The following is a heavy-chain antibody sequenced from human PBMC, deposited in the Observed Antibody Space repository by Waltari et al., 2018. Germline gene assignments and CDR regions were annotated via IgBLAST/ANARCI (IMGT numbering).Heavy chain of an antibody. CDR1: GGSISSSANN. Sequence: QLQLQESGPGLVKPSETLSLTCAVSGGSISSSANNRGWIRQPPGKGLEWFGSIHYRWSTYSNPTTKSRLTVSVDTFKNQFSLRVTSVTAADTAVYFCARQETYGSRNIYSLKNNWFDPWGQGTRISVSS. CDR3: ARQETYGSRNIYSLKNNWFDP. CDR2: IHYRWST. J-gene: IGHJ5*02. D-gene: IGHD2-2*01. V-gene: IGHV4-39*01.